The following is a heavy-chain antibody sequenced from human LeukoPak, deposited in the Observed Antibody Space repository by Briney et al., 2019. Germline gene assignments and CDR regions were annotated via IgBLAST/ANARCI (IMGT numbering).Heavy chain of an antibody. J-gene: IGHJ4*02. D-gene: IGHD3/OR15-3a*01. CDR1: GFTFSSYA. CDR2: ISYDGSNK. CDR3: ARDSGTSGGY. V-gene: IGHV3-30-3*01. Sequence: GGSLRLSCAASGFTFSSYAMHWVRQAPGKGLEWVAVISYDGSNKYYADSVKGRFTISRDNSKNTLYLQMNSLRAEDTAVYYCARDSGTSGGYWGQGTLVTVSS.